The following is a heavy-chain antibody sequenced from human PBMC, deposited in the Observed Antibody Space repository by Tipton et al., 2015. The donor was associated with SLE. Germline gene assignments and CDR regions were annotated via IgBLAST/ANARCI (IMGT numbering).Heavy chain of an antibody. CDR1: GYTFTSYW. D-gene: IGHD5-12*01. J-gene: IGHJ4*02. Sequence: QLVQSGAEVKKPGESLKISCEASGYTFTSYWIVWVRQMPGKGLEWIGIVNPGDSDTRYSPSFQGQVSISADKSNSTAFLQWSSLKASDAAMYYCVRHGGHSRWSLVDDWGQGTLVTVSS. CDR2: VNPGDSDT. CDR3: VRHGGHSRWSLVDD. V-gene: IGHV5-51*01.